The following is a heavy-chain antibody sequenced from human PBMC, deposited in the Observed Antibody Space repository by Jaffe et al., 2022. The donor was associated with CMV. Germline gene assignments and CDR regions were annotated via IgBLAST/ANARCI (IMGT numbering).Heavy chain of an antibody. CDR2: IKQDGSEK. CDR3: ARVGEEGHYDYVWGSYRYRYYYGMDV. D-gene: IGHD3-16*02. J-gene: IGHJ6*02. V-gene: IGHV3-7*01. Sequence: EVQLVESGGGLVQPGGSLRLSCAASGFTFSSYWMSWVRQAPGKGLEWVANIKQDGSEKYYVDSVKGRFTISRDNAKNSLYLQMNSLRAEDTAVYYCARVGEEGHYDYVWGSYRYRYYYGMDVWGQGTTVTVSS. CDR1: GFTFSSYW.